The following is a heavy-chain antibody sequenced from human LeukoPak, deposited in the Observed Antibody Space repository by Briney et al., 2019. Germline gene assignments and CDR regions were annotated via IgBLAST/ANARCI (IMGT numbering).Heavy chain of an antibody. V-gene: IGHV1-2*02. CDR2: INPKSGGT. Sequence: ASVKVSCKASGYIFTGYYMHWVRQAPGQGLEWMGWINPKSGGTNYAQKFQGRVTMTRDTSISTAYMELSRLRSDDTAVYYCARALITSGGANFDSWGQGTQVTVSS. CDR3: ARALITSGGANFDS. CDR1: GYIFTGYY. J-gene: IGHJ4*02. D-gene: IGHD3-16*01.